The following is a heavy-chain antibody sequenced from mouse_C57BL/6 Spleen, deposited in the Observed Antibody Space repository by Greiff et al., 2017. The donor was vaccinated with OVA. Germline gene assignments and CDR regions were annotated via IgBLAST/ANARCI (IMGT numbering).Heavy chain of an antibody. J-gene: IGHJ2*01. CDR3: TSKGYCDY. V-gene: IGHV1-15*01. CDR2: IDPETGGT. Sequence: QVQLQQSGAELVRPGASVTLSCKASGYTFTDYEMHWVKQTPVHGLEWIGAIDPETGGTAYNQKFNGKAILHADKTSSTAYKDLRSLTSEDSAVYYCTSKGYCDYWGQGTTLTVSS. CDR1: GYTFTDYE.